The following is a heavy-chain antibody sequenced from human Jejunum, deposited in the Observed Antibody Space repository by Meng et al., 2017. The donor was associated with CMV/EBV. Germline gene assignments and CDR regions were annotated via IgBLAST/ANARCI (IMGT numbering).Heavy chain of an antibody. CDR2: KSPTESS. CDR3: VRGRCTRTSCYKGAFDF. D-gene: IGHD2-2*02. CDR1: SISNLNW. V-gene: IGHV4-4*02. Sequence: SISNLNWWSWVRQAPGQGLEWLGEKSPTESSNYNPSLKSRVTISVDRSKNQFSLKLTSVTAADTAVYYCVRGRCTRTSCYKGAFDFWSQGTLVTVSS. J-gene: IGHJ4*02.